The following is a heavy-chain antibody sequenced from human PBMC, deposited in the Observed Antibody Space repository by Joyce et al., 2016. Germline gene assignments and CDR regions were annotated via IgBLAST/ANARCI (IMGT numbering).Heavy chain of an antibody. J-gene: IGHJ4*02. Sequence: EVQLVESGGGLVQPGGSLRRSCAASAFTVSNNYMRWVRQAPGNGLAWVSFIYCGGDTYYADSVKGRFTISRDSSKNTLYLQKNRLKSEDTAVYYCKTGNFWGQGTLVTVSS. CDR3: KTGNF. V-gene: IGHV3-66*02. CDR1: AFTVSNNY. CDR2: IYCGGDT.